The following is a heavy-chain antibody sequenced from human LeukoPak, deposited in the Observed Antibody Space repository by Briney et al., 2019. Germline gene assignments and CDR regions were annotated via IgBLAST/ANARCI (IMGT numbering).Heavy chain of an antibody. Sequence: PSETLSLTCTVSGGSISSYYWSWIRQPPGKGLEWIGYIYYSGSTNYNPFLKSRVTISVDTSKNQFSLKLSSVTAADTAVYYCARRLDGYNYHFDYWGQGTLVTVSS. V-gene: IGHV4-59*08. J-gene: IGHJ4*02. CDR3: ARRLDGYNYHFDY. CDR1: GGSISSYY. D-gene: IGHD5-24*01. CDR2: IYYSGST.